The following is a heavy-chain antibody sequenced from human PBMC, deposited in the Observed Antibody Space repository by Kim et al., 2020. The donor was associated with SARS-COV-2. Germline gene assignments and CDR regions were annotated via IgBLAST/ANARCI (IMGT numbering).Heavy chain of an antibody. Sequence: ASVKVSCKASGYTFTSYGISWVRQAPGQGLEWMGWISAYNGNTNYAQKLQGRVTMTTDTPTSTAYMELRSLRSDDTAVYYCARLEERFLEWLPDDYWGQGTLVTVSS. CDR2: ISAYNGNT. J-gene: IGHJ4*02. CDR1: GYTFTSYG. CDR3: ARLEERFLEWLPDDY. V-gene: IGHV1-18*01. D-gene: IGHD3-3*01.